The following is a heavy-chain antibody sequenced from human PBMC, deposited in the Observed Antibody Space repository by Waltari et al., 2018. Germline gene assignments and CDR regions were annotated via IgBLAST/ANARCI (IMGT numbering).Heavy chain of an antibody. CDR1: GFAFSSYG. J-gene: IGHJ4*02. D-gene: IGHD5-18*01. V-gene: IGHV3-74*01. CDR3: SRSPAGYSRSDY. Sequence: EVRLEESGGGLVQPGGSLRLSCAASGFAFSSYGMHWVRQAPGKGRVWLSRSEKDWSGTTYAASVMGRFTISRDNAKNTVYLEMNRLRAEYTAVYYCSRSPAGYSRSDYWGQGTLVTVSS. CDR2: SEKDWSGT.